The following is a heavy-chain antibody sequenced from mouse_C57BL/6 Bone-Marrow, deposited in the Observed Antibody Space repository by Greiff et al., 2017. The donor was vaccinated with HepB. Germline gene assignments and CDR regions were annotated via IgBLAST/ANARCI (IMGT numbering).Heavy chain of an antibody. CDR2: IWTGGGT. Sequence: VKLMESGPGLVAPSQSLSITCTVSGFSLTSYAISWVRQPPGKGLEWLGVIWTGGGTNYNSALKSRLSISKDNSKSQVFLKMNSLQTDDTARYYCARNFDDGYYWYFDVWGTGTTVTVSS. CDR1: GFSLTSYA. V-gene: IGHV2-9-1*01. J-gene: IGHJ1*03. D-gene: IGHD2-3*01. CDR3: ARNFDDGYYWYFDV.